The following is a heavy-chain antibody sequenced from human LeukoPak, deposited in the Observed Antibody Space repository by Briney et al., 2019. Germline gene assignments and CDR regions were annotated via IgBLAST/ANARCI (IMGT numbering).Heavy chain of an antibody. CDR2: INHSGST. D-gene: IGHD3-22*01. Sequence: SQTLSLTCTVSGGSISSGDYYWSWIRQPPGKGLEWIGEINHSGSTNYNPSLKSRVTISVDTSKNQFSLKLSSVTAADTAVYYCARSPNPYYYDSSGYYDYWGQGTLVTVSS. CDR3: ARSPNPYYYDSSGYYDY. J-gene: IGHJ4*02. V-gene: IGHV4-30-4*01. CDR1: GGSISSGDYY.